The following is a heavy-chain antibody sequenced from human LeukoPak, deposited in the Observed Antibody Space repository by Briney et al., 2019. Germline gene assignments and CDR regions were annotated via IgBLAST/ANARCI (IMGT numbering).Heavy chain of an antibody. CDR3: ARVPVVAATPDFDS. J-gene: IGHJ4*02. CDR2: IYYSGST. Sequence: PSETLSLTCTVSGGSISSYYWSWIRQPPGKGLEWIGYIYYSGSTNYNPSLKSRVTISVDTSKNQFSLKLISVTAADTAVYYCARVPVVAATPDFDSWGQGTLVTVSS. CDR1: GGSISSYY. V-gene: IGHV4-59*01. D-gene: IGHD2-15*01.